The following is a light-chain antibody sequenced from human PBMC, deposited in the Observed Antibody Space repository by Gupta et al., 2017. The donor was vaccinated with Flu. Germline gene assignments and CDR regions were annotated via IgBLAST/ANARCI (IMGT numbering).Light chain of an antibody. CDR2: WAS. J-gene: IGKJ1*01. Sequence: DIVMTQSPDSLAVSLGEWATINCKSSQSVLYSSNNKNYLAWYQQKPGQPPKLLIYWASTRESGVPDRFIGSGSGTDFTLTISSLQAEDVAVYYCQQYDSTPWTFGQGTKVEIK. CDR1: QSVLYSSNNKNY. CDR3: QQYDSTPWT. V-gene: IGKV4-1*01.